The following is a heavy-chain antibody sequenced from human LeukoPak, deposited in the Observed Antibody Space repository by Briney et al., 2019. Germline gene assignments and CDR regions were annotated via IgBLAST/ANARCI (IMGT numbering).Heavy chain of an antibody. J-gene: IGHJ6*03. Sequence: GGSLRLSCAASGFTFSSYSMNWVRQAPGKGLEWVSSISSSSSYIYYADSVKGRFTISRDNAKNSLYLQMNSLRAEDTAVYYCARGGFWSGYYYYYYYYMDVWGKGTTVTVSS. V-gene: IGHV3-21*01. CDR1: GFTFSSYS. D-gene: IGHD3-3*01. CDR3: ARGGFWSGYYYYYYYYMDV. CDR2: ISSSSSYI.